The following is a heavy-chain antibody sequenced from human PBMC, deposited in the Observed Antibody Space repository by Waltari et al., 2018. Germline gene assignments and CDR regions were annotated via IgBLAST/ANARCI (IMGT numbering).Heavy chain of an antibody. Sequence: EVRLVQSGGGLVQPGGSLRLSCAASGFSSSRSWIHWVRQVPGKGLVRVTRISGAGRTTDHADAVRGRFTISRDNAKNTVYLQINRLRPEDTAIYFCARQPPDRYNYYMDVWGKGTTVTVSS. J-gene: IGHJ6*03. CDR2: ISGAGRTT. CDR3: ARQPPDRYNYYMDV. D-gene: IGHD1-1*01. V-gene: IGHV3-74*01. CDR1: GFSSSRSW.